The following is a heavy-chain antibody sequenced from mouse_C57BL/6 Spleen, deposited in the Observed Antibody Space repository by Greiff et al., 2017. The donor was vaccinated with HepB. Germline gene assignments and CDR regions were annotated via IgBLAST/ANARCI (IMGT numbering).Heavy chain of an antibody. J-gene: IGHJ4*01. D-gene: IGHD2-1*01. CDR2: ISDGGSYT. CDR1: GFTFSSYA. Sequence: EVQVVESGGGLVKPGGSLKLSCAASGFTFSSYAMSWVRQTPEKRLEWVATISDGGSYTYYPDNVKGRFTISRDNAKNNLYLQMSHLKSEDTAMYYCARWGNYNYAMDYWGQGTSVTVSS. CDR3: ARWGNYNYAMDY. V-gene: IGHV5-4*01.